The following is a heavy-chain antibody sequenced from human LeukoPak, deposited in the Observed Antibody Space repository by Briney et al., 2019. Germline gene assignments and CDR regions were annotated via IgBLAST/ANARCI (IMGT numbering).Heavy chain of an antibody. V-gene: IGHV3-30*18. CDR3: AKDRSDYYYYGMDV. J-gene: IGHJ6*02. CDR2: ISYDGSNK. CDR1: GFTFSSHG. Sequence: GRSLRLSCAASGFTFSSHGMHWVRQAPGKGLEWVAVISYDGSNKYYADSVKGRFTISRDNSKNTLYLQMNSLRAEDTAVYYCAKDRSDYYYYGMDVWGQGTTVTVSS.